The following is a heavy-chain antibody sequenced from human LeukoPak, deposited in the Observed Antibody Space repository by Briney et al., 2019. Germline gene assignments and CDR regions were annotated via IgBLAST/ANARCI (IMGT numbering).Heavy chain of an antibody. D-gene: IGHD3-10*01. CDR2: INPNSGGT. Sequence: GASVKVSCKASGYTFTGYYMHWVRQAPGQGLEWMGWINPNSGGTNYAQKFQGRVTMTRDTSISTAYMELSRLRSDDTAVYYCARDQGYYGSGSYYGDGEFDPWGQGTLVTVSS. J-gene: IGHJ5*02. CDR1: GYTFTGYY. V-gene: IGHV1-2*02. CDR3: ARDQGYYGSGSYYGDGEFDP.